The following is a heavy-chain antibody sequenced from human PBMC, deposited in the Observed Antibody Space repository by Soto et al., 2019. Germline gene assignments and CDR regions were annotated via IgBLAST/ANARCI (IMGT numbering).Heavy chain of an antibody. D-gene: IGHD2-15*01. V-gene: IGHV3-30*04. CDR2: ISYDGSNK. CDR3: AKVRQVVVAATALDY. Sequence: VHLVESGGGVVQPGRSLRLSCAASGFTFSSYAMHWVRQGPGKGLEWVTVISYDGSNKYYADSVKGRFTISRDNSKNTLYLQMNSLRAEDTAVYYCAKVRQVVVAATALDYWGQGTLVTVSS. J-gene: IGHJ4*02. CDR1: GFTFSSYA.